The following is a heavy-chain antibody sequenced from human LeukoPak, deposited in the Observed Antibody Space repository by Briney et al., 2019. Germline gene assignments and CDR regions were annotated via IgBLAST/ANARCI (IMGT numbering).Heavy chain of an antibody. CDR1: GFTFSSYG. Sequence: TGGSLRLSCAASGFTFSSYGMSWVRQAPGKGLEWVSAISGSGGSTYYADSGKGRFTISRDNAKNSLYLQMNSLRAEDTAVYYCARDAFSYYYYYMDVWGKGTTVTVSS. J-gene: IGHJ6*03. V-gene: IGHV3-23*01. CDR3: ARDAFSYYYYYMDV. CDR2: ISGSGGST.